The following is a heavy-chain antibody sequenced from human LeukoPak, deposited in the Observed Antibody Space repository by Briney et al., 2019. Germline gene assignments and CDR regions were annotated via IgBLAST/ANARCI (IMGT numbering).Heavy chain of an antibody. CDR3: AKSVVVITFRFDD. Sequence: GGSLRLSCAASGFTFSNYAMSWVRQAPGKGLEWISGISAGGMNKYYADSVKGRFTISRDNSKNTLYLQVSSLRAEDTAVYYCAKSVVVITFRFDDWGQGALVTVSS. CDR2: ISAGGMNK. J-gene: IGHJ4*02. V-gene: IGHV3-23*01. CDR1: GFTFSNYA. D-gene: IGHD2-15*01.